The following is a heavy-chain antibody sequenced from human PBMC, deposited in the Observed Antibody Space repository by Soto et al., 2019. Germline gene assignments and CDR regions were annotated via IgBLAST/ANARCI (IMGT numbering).Heavy chain of an antibody. CDR2: SYSTGGT. CDR1: GFTFSSCS. V-gene: IGHV3-53*01. Sequence: GSLRLSCAASGFTFSSCSMNWVRQAPGKGLEWVAESYSTGGTEYADSVKGRFTISRDNSKNTLFLQMNSLGVEDTALYYCARDREPDGIWTFDYWGQGTLVTVSS. J-gene: IGHJ4*02. D-gene: IGHD3-9*01. CDR3: ARDREPDGIWTFDY.